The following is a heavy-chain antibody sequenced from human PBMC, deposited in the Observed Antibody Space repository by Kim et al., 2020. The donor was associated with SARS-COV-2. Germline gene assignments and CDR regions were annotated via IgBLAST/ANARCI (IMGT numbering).Heavy chain of an antibody. CDR2: IYYSGST. D-gene: IGHD2-15*01. CDR1: GGSISSYY. CDR3: AEGGSWFDP. V-gene: IGHV4-59*01. J-gene: IGHJ5*02. Sequence: SETLSLTCTVSGGSISSYYWSWIRQPPGKGLEWIGYIYYSGSTNYNPSLKSRVTISVDTSKNQFSLKLSSVTAADTAVYYCAEGGSWFDPWGQGTLVTVSS.